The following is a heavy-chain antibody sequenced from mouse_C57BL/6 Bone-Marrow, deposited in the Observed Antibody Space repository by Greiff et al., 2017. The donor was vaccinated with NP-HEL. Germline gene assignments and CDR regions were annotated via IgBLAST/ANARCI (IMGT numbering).Heavy chain of an antibody. CDR2: IDPENGDT. V-gene: IGHV14-4*01. J-gene: IGHJ2*01. D-gene: IGHD3-2*02. Sequence: EVQLQQSGAELVRPGASVKLSCTASGFNIKDDYMHWVKQRPEQGLEWIGWIDPENGDTEYASKFKGKATLTADTSSNTDYLQLSSLTSEDTAVYYCTQTAQVLEYWGKGTTLTVAS. CDR1: GFNIKDDY. CDR3: TQTAQVLEY.